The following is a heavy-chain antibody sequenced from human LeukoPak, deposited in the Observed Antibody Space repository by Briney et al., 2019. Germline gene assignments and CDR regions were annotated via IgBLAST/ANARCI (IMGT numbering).Heavy chain of an antibody. V-gene: IGHV3-30*18. D-gene: IGHD6-13*01. CDR1: GFTFTTYW. CDR2: ISYDGSNK. J-gene: IGHJ4*02. Sequence: GGSLRLSCVGSGFTFTTYWMSWVRQAPGKGLEWVAVISYDGSNKYYADSVKGRFTISRDNSKNTLYLQMNSLRAEDTAVYYCAKDRGYSSSWLDYWGQGTLVTVSS. CDR3: AKDRGYSSSWLDY.